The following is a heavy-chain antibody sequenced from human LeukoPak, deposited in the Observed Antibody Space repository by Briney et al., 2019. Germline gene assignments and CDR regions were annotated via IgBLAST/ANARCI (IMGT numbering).Heavy chain of an antibody. V-gene: IGHV7-4-1*02. CDR2: INTNTGNS. CDR3: AREGYDSSGYYGLFDY. D-gene: IGHD3-22*01. J-gene: IGHJ4*02. Sequence: ASVKVSCKASGYTFTSYAMNWVRQAPGQGLEWMGWINTNTGNSTYAQGFTRRFVFSLDTSVSTAYLQISSLKAEDTAVYYCAREGYDSSGYYGLFDYWGQGTLVTVSS. CDR1: GYTFTSYA.